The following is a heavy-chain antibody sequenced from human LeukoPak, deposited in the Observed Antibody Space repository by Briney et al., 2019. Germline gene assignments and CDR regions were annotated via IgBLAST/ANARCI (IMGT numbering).Heavy chain of an antibody. J-gene: IGHJ3*02. CDR1: GGSISSGVDY. CDR3: ARGSTRAFDI. CDR2: IYYSGST. V-gene: IGHV4-61*08. D-gene: IGHD1-26*01. Sequence: SETLSDTRAVSGGSISSGVDYWSWIRQPPGKGLEWIGYIYYSGSTNYNPSLKSRVTISVDTSKNQFSLKLSSVTAADTAVYYCARGSTRAFDIWGQGTMVTVSS.